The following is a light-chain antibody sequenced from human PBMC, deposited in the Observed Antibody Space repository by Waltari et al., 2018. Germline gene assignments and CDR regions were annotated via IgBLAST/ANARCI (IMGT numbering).Light chain of an antibody. CDR3: QERSLWPSVT. CDR1: QSVGNY. V-gene: IGKV3-11*01. CDR2: DAT. Sequence: EIVLTQSPATVSLSPGHRATLSCTASQSVGNYLAWYQQKPGQSPRLLIFDATNRVPGIPARFSGSGSRTDFTLTIDSLEAEDFAVYYCQERSLWPSVTFGGGTKVEIK. J-gene: IGKJ4*01.